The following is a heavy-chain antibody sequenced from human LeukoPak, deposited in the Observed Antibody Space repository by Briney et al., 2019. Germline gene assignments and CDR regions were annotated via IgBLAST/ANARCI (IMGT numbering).Heavy chain of an antibody. Sequence: SGPTLVNPTQTLTLTCTFSGFSLSTSGVGVGWIRQPPGKALEWLALIYWNDDKRYSPSLKSRLTITKDTSKNQVVLTMTNMDPVDTATYYCAHVHPVVPRRNWFDPWGQGTLDTVSS. D-gene: IGHD2-21*01. CDR1: GFSLSTSGVG. V-gene: IGHV2-5*01. CDR2: IYWNDDK. CDR3: AHVHPVVPRRNWFDP. J-gene: IGHJ5*02.